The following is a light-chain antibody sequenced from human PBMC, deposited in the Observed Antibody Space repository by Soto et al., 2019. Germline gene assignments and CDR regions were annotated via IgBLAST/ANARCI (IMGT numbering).Light chain of an antibody. Sequence: QSALTQPRSVSGSPGQSVTISCSGTTSDVGNYNYVSWYQQHPGKAPKLIIYDVTKRPSGVPDRFSGSKSGNTASLAITGLQAEDEADYYCQSYDSSLSGVVFGGGTKVTVL. CDR2: DVT. J-gene: IGLJ2*01. CDR3: QSYDSSLSGVV. CDR1: TSDVGNYNY. V-gene: IGLV2-11*01.